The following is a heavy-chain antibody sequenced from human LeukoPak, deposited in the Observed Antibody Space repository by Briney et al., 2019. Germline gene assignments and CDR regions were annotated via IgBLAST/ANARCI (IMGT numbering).Heavy chain of an antibody. V-gene: IGHV3-23*01. D-gene: IGHD4-17*01. Sequence: GGSLRLSCAASGFTFSSYAMSWVRQAPGLGLDWVSAISGSGGSTYYADSVKGRFTISRDNAKKSLYLQMNNLRAEDTAVYYCARDFGATTVAPDYFDYWGQGTLVTVSS. CDR3: ARDFGATTVAPDYFDY. J-gene: IGHJ4*02. CDR2: ISGSGGST. CDR1: GFTFSSYA.